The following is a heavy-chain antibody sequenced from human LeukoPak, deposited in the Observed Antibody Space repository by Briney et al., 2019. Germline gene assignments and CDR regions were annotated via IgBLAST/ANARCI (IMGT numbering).Heavy chain of an antibody. D-gene: IGHD3-22*01. CDR3: AKDSPYYYDSSGYYYGYYGMDV. J-gene: IGHJ6*02. Sequence: PGGSLRLSCAASGFTFDDYAMHWVRQAPGKGLEWVSGISWNSGSIGYADSVKGRFTISRDNAKNSLYLQMNSLRAEDTALYYCAKDSPYYYDSSGYYYGYYGMDVWGRGTTVTVSS. CDR1: GFTFDDYA. V-gene: IGHV3-9*01. CDR2: ISWNSGSI.